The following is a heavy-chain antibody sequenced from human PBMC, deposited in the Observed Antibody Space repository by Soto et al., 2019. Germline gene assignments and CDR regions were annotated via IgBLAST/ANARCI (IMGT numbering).Heavy chain of an antibody. CDR1: GGSFSGYY. D-gene: IGHD3-9*01. J-gene: IGHJ4*02. V-gene: IGHV4-34*01. Sequence: SETLSLTCAVYGGSFSGYYWSWIRQPPGKGLEWIGEINHSGSTNYNPSLKSRVTISVDTSKNQFSLKLSSVTAAGTAVYYCARRRGGILTGYYKSPAFDYWGQGTLVTVSS. CDR2: INHSGST. CDR3: ARRRGGILTGYYKSPAFDY.